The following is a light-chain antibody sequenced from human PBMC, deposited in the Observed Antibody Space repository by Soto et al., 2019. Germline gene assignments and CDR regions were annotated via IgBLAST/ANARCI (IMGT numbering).Light chain of an antibody. CDR1: QSVSSSY. V-gene: IGKV3-20*01. CDR3: QQYDKWPRT. Sequence: EIVLTQSPGTLSLSPGERVTLSCRASQSVSSSYLAWYQQKPGQAPRLLIYGASSRASGTPDRFSGSGSGTDFTLTISNLQSEDFAVYHCQQYDKWPRTFGQGTKVDIK. J-gene: IGKJ1*01. CDR2: GAS.